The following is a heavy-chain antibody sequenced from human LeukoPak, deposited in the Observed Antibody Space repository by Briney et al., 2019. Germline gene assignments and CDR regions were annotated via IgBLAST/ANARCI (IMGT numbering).Heavy chain of an antibody. V-gene: IGHV1-2*06. Sequence: ASVKVSCKASGYTFTGYYMHWMRQAPGQGLEWMGRIKPNRGGTNYSQKFQGRVTMTRDTSISTAYMELSRLRSYDTAVYYCARAQHIVVVTAILKLFDYWGQGTLVTVSS. J-gene: IGHJ4*02. CDR1: GYTFTGYY. CDR2: IKPNRGGT. D-gene: IGHD2-21*02. CDR3: ARAQHIVVVTAILKLFDY.